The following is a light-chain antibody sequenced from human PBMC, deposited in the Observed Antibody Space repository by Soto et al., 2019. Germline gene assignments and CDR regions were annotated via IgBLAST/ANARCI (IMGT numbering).Light chain of an antibody. CDR3: QSYDSGLTGSV. J-gene: IGLJ2*01. CDR1: SSNIGAAYD. V-gene: IGLV1-40*01. CDR2: GNT. Sequence: QSVLTQSPSVSGAPGQRVIISCTGTSSNIGAAYDVNWYRHLPGTAPKLLIYGNTNRPSGVPDRFSGSKSSTSASLAITGLQADDEAVDYCQSYDSGLTGSVFGGGTKLTVL.